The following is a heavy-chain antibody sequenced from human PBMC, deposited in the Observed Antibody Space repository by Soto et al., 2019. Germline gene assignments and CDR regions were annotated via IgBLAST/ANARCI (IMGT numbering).Heavy chain of an antibody. V-gene: IGHV4-31*03. CDR3: ARQHYLLGNGWFDP. J-gene: IGHJ5*02. Sequence: SLTCTVSVGSISSGGYYWSWIRQHPGKGLEWIGYIYYSGSTYYNPSLKSRVTISVDTSKNQFSLKLSSVTAADTAVYYCARQHYLLGNGWFDPWGQGTLVTVSS. CDR2: IYYSGST. D-gene: IGHD3-3*02. CDR1: VGSISSGGYY.